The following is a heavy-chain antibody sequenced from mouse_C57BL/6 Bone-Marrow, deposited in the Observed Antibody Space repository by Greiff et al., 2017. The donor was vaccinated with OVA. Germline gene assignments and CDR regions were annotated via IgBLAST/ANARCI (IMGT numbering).Heavy chain of an antibody. CDR3: ARNYYYGSKDY. CDR1: GYTFTSYW. D-gene: IGHD1-1*01. Sequence: QVQLQQPGAELVMPGASVKLSCKASGYTFTSYWMHWVKQRPGQGLEWIGEIDPSDSYTNYNQKFKGKSTLTVDKSSSTAYMQLSSLTSEDSAVDYCARNYYYGSKDYWGQGTTLTVSS. V-gene: IGHV1-69*01. CDR2: IDPSDSYT. J-gene: IGHJ2*01.